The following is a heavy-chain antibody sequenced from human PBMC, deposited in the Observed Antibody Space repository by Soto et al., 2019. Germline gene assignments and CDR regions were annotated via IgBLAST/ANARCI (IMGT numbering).Heavy chain of an antibody. V-gene: IGHV1-69*01. CDR3: ARGVGAYYFDY. Sequence: QVQLVQSGAEVKKPGSSVKVSCKASGGTFTTYAITWVRQAPGQGLEWLGGIIPIFGTTDYARKSQGRVTITAAESTSTVFIELSSLTSEDTAVYYCARGVGAYYFDYWGQGTLVTVSS. D-gene: IGHD1-26*01. CDR1: GGTFTTYA. CDR2: IIPIFGTT. J-gene: IGHJ4*02.